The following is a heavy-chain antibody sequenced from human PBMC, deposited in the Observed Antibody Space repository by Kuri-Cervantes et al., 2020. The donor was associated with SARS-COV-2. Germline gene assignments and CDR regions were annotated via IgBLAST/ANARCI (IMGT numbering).Heavy chain of an antibody. D-gene: IGHD3-22*01. CDR2: ISYDGSNK. CDR1: GFTFSSYG. Sequence: GGSLRLSCAASGFTFSSYGMHWVRQAPGKGLEWVAVISYDGSNKYYADSVKGRFTISRDNSKNTLYLQMNSLRAEDTAVYYCARDPYYYDSTVLDVWGQGTKVTVSS. J-gene: IGHJ6*02. V-gene: IGHV3-33*08. CDR3: ARDPYYYDSTVLDV.